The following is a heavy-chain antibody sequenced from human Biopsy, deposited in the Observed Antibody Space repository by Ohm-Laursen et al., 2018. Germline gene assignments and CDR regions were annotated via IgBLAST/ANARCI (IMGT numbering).Heavy chain of an antibody. CDR2: ISGSNTI. V-gene: IGHV3-48*03. CDR1: GFTSSNYE. CDR3: ARWDY. Sequence: GSLRLSCTASGFTSSNYEMNWVRQAPGKGLEWVSYISGSNTIYYADSVKGRFTISRDNAKNSLYLQMNSLRVEDTAVYYCARWDYWGQGTLVTVSS. J-gene: IGHJ4*02.